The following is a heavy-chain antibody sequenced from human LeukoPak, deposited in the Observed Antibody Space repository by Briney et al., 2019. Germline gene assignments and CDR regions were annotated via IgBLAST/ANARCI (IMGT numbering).Heavy chain of an antibody. V-gene: IGHV3-48*03. D-gene: IGHD3-16*01. CDR1: GFTFPNYE. CDR2: ISSSGNTI. Sequence: GGSLRLSCAGSGFTFPNYEMHWVRQAPGKGLEWVSYISSSGNTIYYADSVKGRFTTSRGNAKNSTYMQMNSVRAEDMAVYYCARGFGPTYWGQGTLVTVSS. CDR3: ARGFGPTY. J-gene: IGHJ4*02.